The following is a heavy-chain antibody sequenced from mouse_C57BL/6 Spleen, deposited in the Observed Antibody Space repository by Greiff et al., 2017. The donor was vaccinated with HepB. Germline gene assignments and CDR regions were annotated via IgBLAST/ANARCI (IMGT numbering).Heavy chain of an antibody. CDR1: GYAFTNYL. CDR3: ARTDDYDRYAMDY. J-gene: IGHJ4*01. Sequence: QVQLQQSGAELVRPGTSVKVSCKASGYAFTNYLIEWVKQRPGQGLEWIGVINPGSGGTNYNEKFKGKATLTADKSSSTAYMQLSSLTSEDSAVYFCARTDDYDRYAMDYWGQGTSVTVSS. D-gene: IGHD2-4*01. V-gene: IGHV1-54*01. CDR2: INPGSGGT.